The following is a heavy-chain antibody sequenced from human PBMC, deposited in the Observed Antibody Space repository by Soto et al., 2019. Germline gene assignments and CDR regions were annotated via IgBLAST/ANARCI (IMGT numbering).Heavy chain of an antibody. CDR2: INHSGST. Sequence: SETLSLTCAVYGGSFSGYYWSWIRQPPGKGLEWIGEINHSGSTNYNPSLKSRVTISVDTSKNQFSLKLSSVTAADTAVYYCARDRVSAAGGYYYYYYGMDVWGQGTTVTVSS. J-gene: IGHJ6*02. CDR1: GGSFSGYY. D-gene: IGHD6-13*01. V-gene: IGHV4-34*01. CDR3: ARDRVSAAGGYYYYYYGMDV.